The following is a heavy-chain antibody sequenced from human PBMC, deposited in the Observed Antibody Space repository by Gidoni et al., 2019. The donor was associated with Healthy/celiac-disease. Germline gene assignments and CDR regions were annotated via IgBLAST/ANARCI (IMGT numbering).Heavy chain of an antibody. J-gene: IGHJ3*02. Sequence: QLQLQESGPGLVKPSQTLSLTCTVSGGPISSGGYYWGWIRQHPGKGLAWIGYIYYSGVTYYNPSLKSRVTIAVDTSKNQFSLKMSSVTAADTAVYYCASIGLNNDAFDIWGQGTMVTVSS. CDR1: GGPISSGGYY. CDR3: ASIGLNNDAFDI. V-gene: IGHV4-31*03. CDR2: IYYSGVT. D-gene: IGHD2-21*01.